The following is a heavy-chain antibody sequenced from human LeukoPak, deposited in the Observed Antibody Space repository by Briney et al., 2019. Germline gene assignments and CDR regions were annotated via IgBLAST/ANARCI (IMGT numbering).Heavy chain of an antibody. V-gene: IGHV4-30-4*01. CDR1: GGSISSGDYY. CDR3: ARGGGNWNYPPGY. D-gene: IGHD1-7*01. Sequence: KPSETLSLTCTVSGGSISSGDYYWSWIRQPPGKGLEWIGYIYYSGSTYYIPSLKSRVTISVDTSKNQFSLKLSSVTAADTAVYYCARGGGNWNYPPGYWGQGTLVTVSS. J-gene: IGHJ4*02. CDR2: IYYSGST.